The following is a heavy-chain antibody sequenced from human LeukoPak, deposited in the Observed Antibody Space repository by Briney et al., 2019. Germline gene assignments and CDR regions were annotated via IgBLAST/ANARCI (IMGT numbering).Heavy chain of an antibody. D-gene: IGHD6-19*01. CDR2: ISWDGGST. Sequence: PGGSLRLSCAASGFTFDDYAMHWVRQAPGKGLEWVSLISWDGGSTYYADSVKGRFTISRDNSKNSLYLQMNSLRAEDTALYYCAKDEVRAGEAPTYFDYWGQGTLVTVSS. CDR3: AKDEVRAGEAPTYFDY. CDR1: GFTFDDYA. V-gene: IGHV3-43D*03. J-gene: IGHJ4*02.